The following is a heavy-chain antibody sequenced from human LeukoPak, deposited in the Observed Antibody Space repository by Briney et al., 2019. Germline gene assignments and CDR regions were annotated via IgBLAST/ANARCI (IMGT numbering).Heavy chain of an antibody. D-gene: IGHD3-22*01. CDR3: ARGSAVHYDSRYDY. CDR2: IIPIFGTA. V-gene: IGHV1-69*13. CDR1: GGTFSSYA. J-gene: IGHJ4*02. Sequence: GASVKVSCKASGGTFSSYAISWVRQAPGQGLEWMGGIIPIFGTANYAQKFQGRVTITADESTSTAYMELSSLRSEDTAVYYCARGSAVHYDSRYDYWGQGTLVTVSS.